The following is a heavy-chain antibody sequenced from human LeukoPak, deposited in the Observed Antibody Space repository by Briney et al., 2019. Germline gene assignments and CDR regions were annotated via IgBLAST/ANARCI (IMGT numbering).Heavy chain of an antibody. J-gene: IGHJ4*02. CDR1: GFTFSSYS. V-gene: IGHV3-21*01. Sequence: GGSLRLSCAASGFTFSSYSMNWVRQAPGKGLEWVSSISSSSSYIYYADSVKGRFTISRDNAKNSLYLQMSSLRAEDTAVYYCAREGDGYNSPFDYWGQGTLVTVSS. CDR3: AREGDGYNSPFDY. CDR2: ISSSSSYI. D-gene: IGHD5-24*01.